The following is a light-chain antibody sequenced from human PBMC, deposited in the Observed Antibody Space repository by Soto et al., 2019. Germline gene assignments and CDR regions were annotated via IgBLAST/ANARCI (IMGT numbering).Light chain of an antibody. CDR2: AAS. CDR1: HSINTSF. CDR3: QQYASAPFS. J-gene: IGKJ3*01. Sequence: EIVLTQSPGTLSLSPGDRATLSCRASHSINTSFLAWFQQKPGQAPRLLIYAASTRATGIPDRFSGSASETDFTLTINRLEPEDSAVYYCQQYASAPFSLGPGTKV. V-gene: IGKV3-20*01.